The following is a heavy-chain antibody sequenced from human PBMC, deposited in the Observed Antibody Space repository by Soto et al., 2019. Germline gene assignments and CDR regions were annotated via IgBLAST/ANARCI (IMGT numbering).Heavy chain of an antibody. Sequence: PSETLSLTCTFSVVSISSRSYYCDWIRQPPRKGLEWIGSIYYSGSTYYNPSLKSRVNISVDTSKNQFSLKLSSVTAADKAVYYCARHNGSGSYYSYYYYYGVDVCGQGFTDSVS. CDR2: IYYSGST. CDR1: VVSISSRSYY. J-gene: IGHJ6*01. V-gene: IGHV4-39*01. CDR3: ARHNGSGSYYSYYYYYGVDV. D-gene: IGHD3-10*01.